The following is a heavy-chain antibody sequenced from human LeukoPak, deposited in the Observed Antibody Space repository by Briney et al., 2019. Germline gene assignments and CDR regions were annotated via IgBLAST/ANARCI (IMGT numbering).Heavy chain of an antibody. CDR3: ARTNIGARRADFDY. V-gene: IGHV1-2*02. J-gene: IGHJ4*02. Sequence: ASVKVSCKASGYTFTDYYIHWLRQAPGQGLEWMGWINSNSGGTSYAQKFQGRVTMTRDTPTNTAHMELSGLTSDDTAVYYCARTNIGARRADFDYWGQGTVVTVSS. CDR2: INSNSGGT. D-gene: IGHD6-6*01. CDR1: GYTFTDYY.